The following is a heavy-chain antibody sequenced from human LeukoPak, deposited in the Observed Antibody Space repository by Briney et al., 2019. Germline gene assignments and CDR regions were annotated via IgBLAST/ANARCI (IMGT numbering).Heavy chain of an antibody. CDR1: GGSFSGYY. V-gene: IGHV4-34*01. CDR3: AREVDGYNYGYRSYDYYYMDV. CDR2: INHSGST. D-gene: IGHD5-18*01. Sequence: SETLSLTCAVYGGSFSGYYWSWIRQPPGKGLEWIGEINHSGSTNYNPSLKSRVTISVDTSKNQFSLKLSSVTAADTAVYYCAREVDGYNYGYRSYDYYYMDVWGKGTTVTVSS. J-gene: IGHJ6*03.